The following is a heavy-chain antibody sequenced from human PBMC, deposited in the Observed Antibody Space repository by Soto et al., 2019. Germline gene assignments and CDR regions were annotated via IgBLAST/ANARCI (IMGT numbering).Heavy chain of an antibody. CDR1: GESFSGYY. J-gene: IGHJ5*02. Sequence: SETLSLTCAVYGESFSGYYWSWIRQPPGKGLEWIGEINHSGSTNYNPSLKSRVTISVDTSKNQFSLKLSSVTAADTAVYYCARGLGYCSSTSCYRRPAYNCFDPWGQGTLVTVSS. D-gene: IGHD2-2*01. V-gene: IGHV4-34*01. CDR2: INHSGST. CDR3: ARGLGYCSSTSCYRRPAYNCFDP.